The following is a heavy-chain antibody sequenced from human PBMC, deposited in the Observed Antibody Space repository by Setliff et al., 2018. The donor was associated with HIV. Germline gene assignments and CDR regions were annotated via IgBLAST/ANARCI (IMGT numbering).Heavy chain of an antibody. D-gene: IGHD3-10*01. CDR2: ISDSGST. V-gene: IGHV4-31*03. Sequence: SETLSLTCTVSGGSISSGGYYWTWIRQHPGKGLEWIGYISDSGSTYYNPSLTSRVTISLDTSKNQFSLKLSSVTAADTAVYYCARSGFGYYYYYMDVWGKGTTVTVSS. J-gene: IGHJ6*03. CDR3: ARSGFGYYYYYMDV. CDR1: GGSISSGGYY.